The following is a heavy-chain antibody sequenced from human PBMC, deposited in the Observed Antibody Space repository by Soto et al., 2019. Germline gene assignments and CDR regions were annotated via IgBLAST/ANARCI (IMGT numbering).Heavy chain of an antibody. CDR2: VDYSGNS. CDR1: GGSINTYY. D-gene: IGHD3-10*01. Sequence: SETLSLTCTVSGGSINTYYWSWIRQPPGKGLEWIGYVDYSGNSDSSPSLKSRVTISIDTSKKQVSLKLNSVTAADTAVYYCARKSFPVHGRFNFVYWCQGIPDTVSS. CDR3: ARKSFPVHGRFNFVY. V-gene: IGHV4-59*01. J-gene: IGHJ4*02.